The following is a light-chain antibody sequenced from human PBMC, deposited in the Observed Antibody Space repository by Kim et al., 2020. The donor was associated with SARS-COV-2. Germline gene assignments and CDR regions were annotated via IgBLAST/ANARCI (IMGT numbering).Light chain of an antibody. CDR2: QDS. CDR1: KLGDKY. J-gene: IGLJ1*01. Sequence: PEQTASITCSGDKLGDKYACWYQQRPGQSPVLVIYQDSKRPSGIPERFSGSNSGNTATLTISGTQAMDEADYYCQAWDSSTAHYVFGTGTKVTVL. V-gene: IGLV3-1*01. CDR3: QAWDSSTAHYV.